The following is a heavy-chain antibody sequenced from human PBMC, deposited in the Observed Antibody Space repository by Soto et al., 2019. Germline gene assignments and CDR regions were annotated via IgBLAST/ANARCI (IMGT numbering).Heavy chain of an antibody. V-gene: IGHV3-23*01. CDR1: GYTFSSYA. CDR2: ISGSGGST. J-gene: IGHJ4*02. CDR3: AKERGQWLVRPPSLDY. Sequence: GSLRLSCAYSGYTFSSYAMSWVRQAPGKGLEWVSAISGSGGSTYYADSVKGRFTISRDNSKNTLYLQMNSLRAEDTAVYYCAKERGQWLVRPPSLDYWGQGTLVTVSS. D-gene: IGHD6-19*01.